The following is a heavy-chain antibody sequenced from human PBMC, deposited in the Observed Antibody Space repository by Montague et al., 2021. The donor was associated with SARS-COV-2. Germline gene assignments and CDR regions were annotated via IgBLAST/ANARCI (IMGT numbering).Heavy chain of an antibody. CDR3: ARDGALYSSGWWGGDFDY. D-gene: IGHD6-19*01. CDR1: GFTFSSYE. CDR2: ISSSGSTI. Sequence: FRSLSLAASGFTFSSYEMNWVRQAPGKGLEWVSYISSSGSTIYYADSVKGRFTISRDNAKNSLYLQMNSLRAEDTAVYYCARDGALYSSGWWGGDFDYWGQGTLVTVSS. V-gene: IGHV3-48*03. J-gene: IGHJ4*02.